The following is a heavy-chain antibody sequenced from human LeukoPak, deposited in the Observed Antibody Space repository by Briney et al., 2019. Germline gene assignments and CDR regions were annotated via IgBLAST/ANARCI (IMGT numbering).Heavy chain of an antibody. CDR3: ARAYYYGSGGYGYGMDV. V-gene: IGHV1-69*13. CDR2: IIPIFGTA. D-gene: IGHD3-10*01. Sequence: SVKVSCKSSGGTFSSYAVSWVRQAPGQGLECMGGIIPIFGTANYAQKFQGRVTITADESTSTAYMELSSLRSEDTAVYYCARAYYYGSGGYGYGMDVWGQGTTVTVSS. CDR1: GGTFSSYA. J-gene: IGHJ6*02.